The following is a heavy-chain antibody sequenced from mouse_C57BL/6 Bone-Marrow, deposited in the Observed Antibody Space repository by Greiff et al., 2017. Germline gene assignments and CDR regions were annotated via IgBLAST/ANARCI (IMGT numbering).Heavy chain of an antibody. V-gene: IGHV2-2*01. CDR3: ARTPVLYVVCFAY. CDR2: IWSGGST. Sequence: QVQLQQSGPGLVQPSQCLSITCTVSGFSLTDYGVHWVRQSPGKGLEWLGFIWSGGSTVYYAAFISRLCISTSNSENQVFFKMKSLQADDTAINYWARTPVLYVVCFAYWGQGTPLTVSA. D-gene: IGHD2-3*01. J-gene: IGHJ3*01. CDR1: GFSLTDYG.